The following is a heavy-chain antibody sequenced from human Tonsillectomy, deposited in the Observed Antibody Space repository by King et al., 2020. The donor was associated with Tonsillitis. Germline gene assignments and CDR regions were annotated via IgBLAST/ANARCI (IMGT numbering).Heavy chain of an antibody. J-gene: IGHJ6*03. CDR3: ARGMTIFGVVTPNMDV. CDR2: IIPIFGTT. D-gene: IGHD3-3*01. V-gene: IGHV1-69*12. CDR1: GGTFSSYG. Sequence: QLVQSGAEVKKPGSSVKVSCKASGGTFSSYGISWVRQAPGQGLEWMGGIIPIFGTTNYAQKFQGRVTITADESTSTAYMEVSSLRSEDTAVYYCARGMTIFGVVTPNMDVWGKGTTVTVSS.